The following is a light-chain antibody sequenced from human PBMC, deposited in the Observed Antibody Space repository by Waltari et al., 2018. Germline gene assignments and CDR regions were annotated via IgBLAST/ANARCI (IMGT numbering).Light chain of an antibody. CDR3: QQRSNWPPWT. V-gene: IGKV3-11*01. Sequence: EIVLTQSPAPLSLSPGERATLTCRASQSVSSYLAWSQQKPGQAPRLLIYDAYSRATGIPARFSGSGSGTDFTLTISSLEPEDFAVYYWQQRSNWPPWTFGQGTKVEIK. J-gene: IGKJ1*01. CDR2: DAY. CDR1: QSVSSY.